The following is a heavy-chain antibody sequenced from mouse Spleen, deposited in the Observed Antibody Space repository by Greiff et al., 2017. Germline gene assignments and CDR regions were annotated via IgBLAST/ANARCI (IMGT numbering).Heavy chain of an antibody. CDR1: GYTFTEYT. Sequence: QVQLQQSGAELVKPGASVKLSCKASGYTFTEYTIHWVKQRSGQGLEWIGWFYPGSGSIKYNEKFKDKATLTADKSSSTVYMELSRLTSEDSAVYFCARHEEMEKGESYDYDSLCAMDYWGQGTSVTVSS. J-gene: IGHJ4*01. V-gene: IGHV1-62-2*01. CDR2: FYPGSGSI. D-gene: IGHD2-4*01. CDR3: ARHEEMEKGESYDYDSLCAMDY.